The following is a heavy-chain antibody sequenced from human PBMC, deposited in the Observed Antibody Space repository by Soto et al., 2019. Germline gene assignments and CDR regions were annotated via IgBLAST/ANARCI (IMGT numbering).Heavy chain of an antibody. V-gene: IGHV1-18*01. Sequence: QVQLVQSGAEVRKPGASVTVSCKASGYTFNRYAISLLRQAPGQGPEWMGWITGDTLESRYARKFQGRVTLTRNTSTSRVYMELRSPRDDDTAVYYCARDRPTDHWGQGTLVTVSS. CDR1: GYTFNRYA. J-gene: IGHJ5*02. CDR3: ARDRPTDH. CDR2: ITGDTLES.